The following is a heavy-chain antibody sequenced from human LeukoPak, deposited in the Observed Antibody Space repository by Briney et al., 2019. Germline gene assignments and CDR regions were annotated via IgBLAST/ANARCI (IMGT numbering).Heavy chain of an antibody. CDR1: GFSISTFW. CDR3: AKDIGIQLWLGAFDI. J-gene: IGHJ3*02. CDR2: IRGDGSRL. V-gene: IGHV3-7*03. Sequence: GGSLRLSCVGSGFSISTFWMTWVRQAPGKGLEWVANIRGDGSRLYYLDSVKGRFTISRDNAKNSLYLQMNSLRAEDTALYYCAKDIGIQLWLGAFDIWGQGTMVTVSS. D-gene: IGHD5-18*01.